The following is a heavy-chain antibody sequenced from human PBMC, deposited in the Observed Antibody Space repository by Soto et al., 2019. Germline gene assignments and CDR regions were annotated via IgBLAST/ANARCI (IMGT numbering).Heavy chain of an antibody. J-gene: IGHJ6*02. CDR3: ARLSVWHYYYYGMDV. D-gene: IGHD3-16*01. Sequence: PSETHCLTWTVAGGSIRSVGYYWNWIRQPPGKGLEWIGSIYYSGSTYYNPSLKSRVTISVDTSKNQFSLKLSSVTAADTAVYYCARLSVWHYYYYGMDVWGQGTTVTVSS. CDR2: IYYSGST. CDR1: GGSIRSVGYY. V-gene: IGHV4-39*01.